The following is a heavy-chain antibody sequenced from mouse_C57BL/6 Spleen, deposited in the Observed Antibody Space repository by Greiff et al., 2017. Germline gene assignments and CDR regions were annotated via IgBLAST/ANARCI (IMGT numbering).Heavy chain of an antibody. CDR2: IDPSDSYT. Sequence: VQLQQPGAELVKPGASVKLSCKASGYTFTSYWMQWVKQRPGQGLEWIGEIDPSDSYTNSNQKFKGKAPLTVDTSSSTAYMQLSSLTSEDSAVYYCARGGSSGSPYYAMDYWGQGTSVTVSS. V-gene: IGHV1-50*01. CDR3: ARGGSSGSPYYAMDY. D-gene: IGHD3-2*02. J-gene: IGHJ4*01. CDR1: GYTFTSYW.